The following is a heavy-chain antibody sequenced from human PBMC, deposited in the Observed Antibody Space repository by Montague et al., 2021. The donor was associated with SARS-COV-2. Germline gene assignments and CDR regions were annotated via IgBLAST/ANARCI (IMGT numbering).Heavy chain of an antibody. J-gene: IGHJ4*02. V-gene: IGHV6-1*01. CDR1: GDSVASNTAA. CDR2: TYYRSKWYN. Sequence: CAISGDSVASNTAAWNWIRQSPSRGLEWLGRTYYRSKWYNDYAVSVKSRISINADTSKNQFSLQLNSVTPEDTAVYYCARGISATNKWGQGTLVTVSS. D-gene: IGHD6-13*01. CDR3: ARGISATNK.